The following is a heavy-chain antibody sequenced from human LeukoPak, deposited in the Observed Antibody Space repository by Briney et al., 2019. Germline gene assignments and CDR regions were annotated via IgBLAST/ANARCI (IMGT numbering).Heavy chain of an antibody. CDR1: EFTFSTYW. Sequence: GSLRLSCAATEFTFSTYWMSWVRQAPGKGLEWVANIKGDGSEKRYVGSVRGRFTISRDNAKNSLYLQMNSLRAEDTAVYYCAKFSSGSWYNFASDFDYWGQGTLVTVSS. J-gene: IGHJ4*02. V-gene: IGHV3-7*03. D-gene: IGHD6-13*01. CDR2: IKGDGSEK. CDR3: AKFSSGSWYNFASDFDY.